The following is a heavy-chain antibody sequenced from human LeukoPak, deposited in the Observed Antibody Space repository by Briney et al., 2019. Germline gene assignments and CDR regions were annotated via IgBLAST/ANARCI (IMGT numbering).Heavy chain of an antibody. Sequence: APVTVSFKASGYTFTSYGISWVRQAAGQGLEWMGWISTYNGNTNYAQKLQGRVTMTTNTSTSTAYMEVRSLRSDDTAVYYCARRCGGDCYAFDNWGQGTLVTVSS. J-gene: IGHJ4*02. V-gene: IGHV1-18*01. CDR3: ARRCGGDCYAFDN. CDR1: GYTFTSYG. D-gene: IGHD2-21*02. CDR2: ISTYNGNT.